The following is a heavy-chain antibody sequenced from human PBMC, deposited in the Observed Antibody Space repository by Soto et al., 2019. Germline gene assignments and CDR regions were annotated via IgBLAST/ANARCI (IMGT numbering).Heavy chain of an antibody. CDR2: ISAYNGNT. V-gene: IGHV1-18*01. CDR3: ARGVHYDSSGYYYFY. CDR1: GYTFTSYG. Sequence: ASVKVSCKASGYTFTSYGISWVRQAPGQGLEWMGWISAYNGNTNYAQKLQGRVTMTTDTSTSTAYMELRNLRSEDTAVYYCARGVHYDSSGYYYFYWGQGTLVTVSS. J-gene: IGHJ4*02. D-gene: IGHD3-22*01.